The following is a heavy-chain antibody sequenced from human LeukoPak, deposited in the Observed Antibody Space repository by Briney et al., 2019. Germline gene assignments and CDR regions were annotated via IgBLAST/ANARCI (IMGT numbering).Heavy chain of an antibody. CDR2: INHSGST. D-gene: IGHD4-17*01. CDR3: ARMDYGPYYYYGMDV. J-gene: IGHJ6*04. Sequence: KTSETLSLTCAVYGGSFSGYYWSWIRQPPGKGLEWIGEINHSGSTNYNPSLKSRVTISVDTSKNQFSLKLSSVTAADTAVYYCARMDYGPYYYYGMDVWGKGTTVTVSS. CDR1: GGSFSGYY. V-gene: IGHV4-34*01.